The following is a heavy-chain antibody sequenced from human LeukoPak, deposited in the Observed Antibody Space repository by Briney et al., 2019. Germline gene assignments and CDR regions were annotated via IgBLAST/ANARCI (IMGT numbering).Heavy chain of an antibody. CDR2: INPSGGST. V-gene: IGHV1-46*01. J-gene: IGHJ3*02. CDR3: ARDRCSSTSCHLEAFDI. D-gene: IGHD2-2*01. CDR1: GYTFTSYY. Sequence: ASVKVSCKASGYTFTSYYMHWVRQAPGQGLEWMGIINPSGGSTSYAQKLQGRVTMTRDTSTSTVYMELSSLRSEDTAVYYCARDRCSSTSCHLEAFDIWGQGTMVTVSS.